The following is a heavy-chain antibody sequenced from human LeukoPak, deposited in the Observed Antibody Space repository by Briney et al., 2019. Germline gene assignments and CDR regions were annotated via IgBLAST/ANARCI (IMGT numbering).Heavy chain of an antibody. CDR1: GFTFSSYA. CDR2: IGSGGRTI. CDR3: AREDSRDALDI. D-gene: IGHD3-22*01. J-gene: IGHJ3*02. V-gene: IGHV3-48*03. Sequence: GGSLRLSCAASGFTFSSYAMSWVRQAPGKGLEWLSYIGSGGRTIYYADSVKGRFTISRDNARNSLYLQMNSLRAEDTAVYHCAREDSRDALDIWGQGKMVTVSS.